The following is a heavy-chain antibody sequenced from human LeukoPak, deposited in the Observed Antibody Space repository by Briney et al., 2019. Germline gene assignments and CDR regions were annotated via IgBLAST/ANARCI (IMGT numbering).Heavy chain of an antibody. CDR1: GGSISSYY. Sequence: SETLSLTCTVSGGSISSYYWSWIRQPPGKGLEWIGYIYYSGSTNYNPSLKSRVTISVDTSKNQFSLKLSSVTAADTAVYYCAGIQLERRWFDPWGQGTLVTVSP. D-gene: IGHD1-1*01. CDR3: AGIQLERRWFDP. CDR2: IYYSGST. V-gene: IGHV4-59*01. J-gene: IGHJ5*02.